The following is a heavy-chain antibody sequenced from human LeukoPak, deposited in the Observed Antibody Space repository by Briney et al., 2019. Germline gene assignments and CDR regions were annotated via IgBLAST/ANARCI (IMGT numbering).Heavy chain of an antibody. J-gene: IGHJ4*02. Sequence: SETLSLTCTVSGYSISSGNYWGWIRQPPGKGLEWIGSIYHSGSTYYNPSLKSRVTISVDTSKNQFSLKLSSVTAADTAVYYCARALGYGGNSGGYWGQGTLVTVSS. CDR3: ARALGYGGNSGGY. D-gene: IGHD4-23*01. CDR1: GYSISSGNY. CDR2: IYHSGST. V-gene: IGHV4-38-2*02.